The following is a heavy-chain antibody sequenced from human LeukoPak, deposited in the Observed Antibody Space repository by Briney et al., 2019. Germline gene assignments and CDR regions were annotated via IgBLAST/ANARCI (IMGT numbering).Heavy chain of an antibody. CDR3: ARRNDFDI. V-gene: IGHV4-4*08. CDR1: GGSITGYH. Sequence: SETLSLTCTVSGGSITGYHWNWIRQPPGKGLEWIGYIYSSETTVYKPSLKSRVTISADTTKNQFSLKLASVTAADTAIYYCARRNDFDIWGQGTMVTVSS. CDR2: IYSSETT. J-gene: IGHJ3*02.